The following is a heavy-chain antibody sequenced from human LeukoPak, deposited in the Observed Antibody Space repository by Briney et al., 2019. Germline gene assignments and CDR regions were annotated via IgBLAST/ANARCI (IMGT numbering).Heavy chain of an antibody. Sequence: GGSLRLSCAASGFTFSDYYMSWIRQAPGKGLEWVSYISSSSSYTNYADSVKGRFTISRDNAKNSLYLQMNSLRAEDTAVCYCARDRVVPAAMVGYYYYYGMDVWGQGTTVTVSS. CDR1: GFTFSDYY. D-gene: IGHD2-2*01. J-gene: IGHJ6*02. V-gene: IGHV3-11*05. CDR3: ARDRVVPAAMVGYYYYYGMDV. CDR2: ISSSSSYT.